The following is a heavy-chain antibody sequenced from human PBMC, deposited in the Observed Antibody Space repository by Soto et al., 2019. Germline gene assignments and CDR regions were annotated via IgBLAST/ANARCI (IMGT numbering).Heavy chain of an antibody. J-gene: IGHJ4*02. CDR3: TTDGLD. V-gene: IGHV3-15*01. CDR1: GFTFSNAS. Sequence: EVQLVESGGGLVKPGVSLRLSCAASGFTFSNASMSWVRQDPGKGLEWVGSIKSKTDGGTTDYAAPVKGRFTISRDDSNNTLYLQMNSLKTEDRAVYDGTTDGLDWGLGTLVTVSS. CDR2: IKSKTDGGTT.